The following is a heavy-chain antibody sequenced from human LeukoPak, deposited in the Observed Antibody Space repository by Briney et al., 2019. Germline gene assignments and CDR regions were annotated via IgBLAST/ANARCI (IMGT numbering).Heavy chain of an antibody. CDR2: IYYSGST. D-gene: IGHD6-13*01. CDR3: ARHGGVAAAGIVDY. V-gene: IGHV4-59*08. J-gene: IGHJ4*02. Sequence: SETLSLTCTVSGGSISSYYWSWIRQPPGKGLEWIGYIYYSGSTNYNPSLKSRVTISVDTSKNQFSLKLSSVTAADTAVYYCARHGGVAAAGIVDYWGQGTLVTVSS. CDR1: GGSISSYY.